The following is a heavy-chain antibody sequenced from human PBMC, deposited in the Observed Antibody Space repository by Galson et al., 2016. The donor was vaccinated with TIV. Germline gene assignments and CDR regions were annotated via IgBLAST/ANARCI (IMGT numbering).Heavy chain of an antibody. CDR2: IKQDGSEK. CDR3: ARGRGGEYFDY. V-gene: IGHV3-7*03. J-gene: IGHJ4*02. Sequence: SLRLSCAASEFVFSSFWMTWARQAPGKGLEWVANIKQDGSEKYYVDSVKGRFTISRDNTKNSMYLQMNSLRAEDTAVYYCARGRGGEYFDYWGQGTLVTVS. D-gene: IGHD3-16*01. CDR1: EFVFSSFW.